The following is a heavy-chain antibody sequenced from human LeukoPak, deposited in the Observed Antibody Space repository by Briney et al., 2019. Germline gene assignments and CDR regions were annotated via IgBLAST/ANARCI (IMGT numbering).Heavy chain of an antibody. CDR3: ARLPVAAGTLSDAFDI. J-gene: IGHJ3*02. V-gene: IGHV3-21*01. CDR1: GLSFSSYT. CDR2: ISSTSGYI. D-gene: IGHD6-13*01. Sequence: TGGSLRLSCAPSGLSFSSYTIHWVRQAPGKGLEWVSSISSTSGYIHYADSVKGRFTISRDNAKNSLYLQMNSLRAEDTAVYYCARLPVAAGTLSDAFDIWGQGTMVTVSS.